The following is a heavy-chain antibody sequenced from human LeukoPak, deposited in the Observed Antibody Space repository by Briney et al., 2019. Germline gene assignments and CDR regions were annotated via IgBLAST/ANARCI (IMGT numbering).Heavy chain of an antibody. D-gene: IGHD3-22*01. CDR3: ARNRLYYDSSGYYYDGGFDY. CDR1: GYTFTGYY. Sequence: ASVKVSCKASGYTFTGYYMHWVRQAPGQGLEWMGWINPNSGGTNYAQKFQGRVTMTRDTSISTAYMELSRLRSDDTAVYYCARNRLYYDSSGYYYDGGFDYWGQGTLVTVSS. V-gene: IGHV1-2*02. J-gene: IGHJ4*02. CDR2: INPNSGGT.